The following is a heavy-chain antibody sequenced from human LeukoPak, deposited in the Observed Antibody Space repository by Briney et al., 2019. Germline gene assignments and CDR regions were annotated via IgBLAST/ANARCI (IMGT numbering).Heavy chain of an antibody. J-gene: IGHJ4*02. D-gene: IGHD3-16*02. Sequence: ASVKVSCKASGYTFTSYGISWVRQAPGQGLEWMGWISAYNGNTNYAQKLQGRVTMTTDTSTSTAYMELRSLRSDDTAVYYCARDANDYVWGSYRYESFFDYWGQGTLVTVYS. V-gene: IGHV1-18*01. CDR3: ARDANDYVWGSYRYESFFDY. CDR2: ISAYNGNT. CDR1: GYTFTSYG.